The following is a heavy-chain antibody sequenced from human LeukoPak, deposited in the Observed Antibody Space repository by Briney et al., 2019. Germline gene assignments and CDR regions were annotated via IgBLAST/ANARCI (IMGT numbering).Heavy chain of an antibody. CDR2: INTDGSST. J-gene: IGHJ4*02. Sequence: TGGSLRLSCAASGFTFSSYWMHWVRQAPGKGLVWVSRINTDGSSTSYADSVKGRFTISRDNAKNTLYLQMNSLRAEDTAVYYCATPIVVVPAAISVAAKTTDYWGQGTLVTVSS. CDR1: GFTFSSYW. D-gene: IGHD2-2*02. V-gene: IGHV3-74*01. CDR3: ATPIVVVPAAISVAAKTTDY.